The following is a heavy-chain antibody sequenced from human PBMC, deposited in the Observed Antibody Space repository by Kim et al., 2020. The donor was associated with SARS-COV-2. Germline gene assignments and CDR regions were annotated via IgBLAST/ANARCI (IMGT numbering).Heavy chain of an antibody. CDR2: IWYDGSNR. CDR1: GFTFSNYG. V-gene: IGHV3-33*01. J-gene: IGHJ6*03. CDR3: ARRLGGVVIGYYLDV. Sequence: GSLRLSCAASGFTFSNYGMHWVRQAPGKGLEWVAVIWYDGSNRYYGDSVKGRFTISRDNPKNTLYLQMNNLRAEDTAVYYCARRLGGVVIGYYLDVWGTGTAVTISS. D-gene: IGHD3-3*01.